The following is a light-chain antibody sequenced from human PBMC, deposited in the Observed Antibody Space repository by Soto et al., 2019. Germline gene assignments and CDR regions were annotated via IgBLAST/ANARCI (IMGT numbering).Light chain of an antibody. CDR2: GAS. CDR3: QQYGRSPRT. V-gene: IGKV3-20*01. J-gene: IGKJ1*01. Sequence: EIVMTQSPATLSVSPGERATLSCRASQGVSSSYLACYQQKPGQAPRLLIYGASSRATGIPDRFSGSGSGTDFTLTITRLEPEDFAVYSCQQYGRSPRTFGQGTKVDIK. CDR1: QGVSSSY.